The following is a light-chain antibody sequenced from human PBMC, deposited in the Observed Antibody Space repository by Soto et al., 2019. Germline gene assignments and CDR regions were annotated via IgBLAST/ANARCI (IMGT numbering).Light chain of an antibody. CDR1: QSVSSY. Sequence: EFVLTQSPATLSLSPGERATLSCRASQSVSSYLAWYQQKPGQAPRLLIYGASNTATGIPARFSGTGSGTDFTLTINNIEPEDFAVYYCQVRTNWSIAFGRGTRLEIK. CDR3: QVRTNWSIA. V-gene: IGKV3-11*01. CDR2: GAS. J-gene: IGKJ5*01.